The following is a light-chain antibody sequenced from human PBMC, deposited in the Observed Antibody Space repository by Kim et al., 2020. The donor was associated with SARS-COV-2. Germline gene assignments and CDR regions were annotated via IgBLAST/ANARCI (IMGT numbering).Light chain of an antibody. J-gene: IGLJ3*02. CDR2: MDS. CDR3: QGWDSSTWV. Sequence: SYELTQPLSVSVALGQTARITCGGNNIGSKNVHWYQQKPGQAPVLVIYMDSNRPSGIPERVSCSDSGNTATLTISRGRAGDEDDYYCQGWDSSTWVFGGG. CDR1: NIGSKN. V-gene: IGLV3-9*01.